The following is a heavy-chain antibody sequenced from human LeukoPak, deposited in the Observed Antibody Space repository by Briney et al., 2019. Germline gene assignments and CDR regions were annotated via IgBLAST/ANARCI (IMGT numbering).Heavy chain of an antibody. D-gene: IGHD6-6*01. CDR2: TRFGGKNK. CDR1: GFTFSRYG. CDR3: AKDRPKYSSSSRGGPTGFDP. J-gene: IGHJ5*02. V-gene: IGHV3-30*02. Sequence: GGSLRLSCAASGFTFSRYGMHWVRQAPGKGREWVSFTRFGGKNKYYADSVKGRFTISKDSSKNTLDLQMTSLRTEDTAVYYCAKDRPKYSSSSRGGPTGFDPWGQGTLVTVSS.